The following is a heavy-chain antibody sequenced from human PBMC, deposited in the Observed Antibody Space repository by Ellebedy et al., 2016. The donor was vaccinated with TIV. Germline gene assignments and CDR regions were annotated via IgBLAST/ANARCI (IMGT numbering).Heavy chain of an antibody. V-gene: IGHV4-59*08. Sequence: MPGGSLRLSCTVSGGSISSYYWSWIRQPPGKGLEWIGYIYYSGSTNYNPSLKSRVTISVDTSKNQFSLKLSSVTAADTAVYYCARINSGYSSSWYDYWGQGTLVTVSS. J-gene: IGHJ4*02. CDR2: IYYSGST. D-gene: IGHD6-13*01. CDR3: ARINSGYSSSWYDY. CDR1: GGSISSYY.